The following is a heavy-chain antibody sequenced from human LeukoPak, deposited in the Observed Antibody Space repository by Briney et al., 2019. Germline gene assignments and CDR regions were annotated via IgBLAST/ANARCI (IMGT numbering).Heavy chain of an antibody. Sequence: GASVKVSCKASGYTFTSYDINWVRQATGQGLEWMGWMNPNSGNTGYAQKFQGRVTMTRNTSISTAYMELSSLRSEDTAVYYCARGRLTPRGYDFWSGYYWRAGRRADFMYRDYWGQGTLVTVSS. D-gene: IGHD3-3*01. V-gene: IGHV1-8*01. CDR1: GYTFTSYD. CDR3: ARGRLTPRGYDFWSGYYWRAGRRADFMYRDY. J-gene: IGHJ4*02. CDR2: MNPNSGNT.